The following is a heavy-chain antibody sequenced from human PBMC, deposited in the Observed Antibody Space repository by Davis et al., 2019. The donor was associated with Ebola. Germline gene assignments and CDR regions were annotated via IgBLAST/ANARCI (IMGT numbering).Heavy chain of an antibody. CDR3: ARDLPSYGDYGIYYYGMDV. V-gene: IGHV1-8*01. D-gene: IGHD4-17*01. CDR1: GYTFTSYD. CDR2: MNPNSGNT. J-gene: IGHJ6*02. Sequence: ASVKVSCKASGYTFTSYDINWVRQATGQGLEWMGWMNPNSGNTGYAQKFQGRVTMTRNTSISTAYMELSSLRSEDTAVYYCARDLPSYGDYGIYYYGMDVWGQGTTVTVSS.